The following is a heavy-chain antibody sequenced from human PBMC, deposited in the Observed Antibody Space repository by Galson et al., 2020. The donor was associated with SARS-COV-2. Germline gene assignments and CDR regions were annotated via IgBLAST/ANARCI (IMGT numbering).Heavy chain of an antibody. CDR2: IWYDGSNK. J-gene: IGHJ4*02. CDR3: ARGDYDYVWGSYLQNY. CDR1: GFTFSSYG. D-gene: IGHD3-16*02. V-gene: IGHV3-33*01. Sequence: QLGESLKISCAASGFTFSSYGMHWVRQAPGKGLEWVAVIWYDGSNKYYADSVKGRFTISRDNSKNTLYLQMNSLRAEDTAVYYCARGDYDYVWGSYLQNYWGQGTLVTVSS.